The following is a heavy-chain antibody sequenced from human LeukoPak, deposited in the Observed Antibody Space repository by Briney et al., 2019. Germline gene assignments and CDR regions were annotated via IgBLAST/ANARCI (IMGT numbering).Heavy chain of an antibody. Sequence: SETLSLTCAVSGGSISSSNWSRWVRQPPGKGLEWIGEIYHGGTTTYNPSLKSRVAMSVARSRNQFSLQLSSVTAADTAVYYCAKGEDHGSGTVHFASWGQGTLVTVSS. CDR3: AKGEDHGSGTVHFAS. J-gene: IGHJ4*02. CDR2: IYHGGTT. V-gene: IGHV4-4*02. D-gene: IGHD3-10*01. CDR1: GGSISSSNW.